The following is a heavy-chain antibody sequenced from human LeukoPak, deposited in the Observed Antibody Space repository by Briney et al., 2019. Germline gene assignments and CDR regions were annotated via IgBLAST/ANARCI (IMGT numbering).Heavy chain of an antibody. CDR3: ARDNYDYVWGSYRYTHYFDY. Sequence: SETLSLTCTVSGGSISPYYWSWIRQPPGKGLEWIGYIYYIGSTNYNPSLKSRVTISEDTSKNQFSLRLNSVTAADTAVYYCARDNYDYVWGSYRYTHYFDYWGQGTLVTVSS. CDR1: GGSISPYY. V-gene: IGHV4-59*01. D-gene: IGHD3-16*02. CDR2: IYYIGST. J-gene: IGHJ4*02.